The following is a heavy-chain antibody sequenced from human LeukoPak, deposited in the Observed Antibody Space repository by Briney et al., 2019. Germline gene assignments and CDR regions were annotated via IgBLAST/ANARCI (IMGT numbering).Heavy chain of an antibody. CDR3: ASYHAASDAFDI. CDR1: GFTFSSYS. D-gene: IGHD1-14*01. J-gene: IGHJ3*02. CDR2: ISSSSSTI. V-gene: IGHV3-48*01. Sequence: GGSLRLSCAASGFTFSSYSMNWVRQAPGKGLEWVSYISSSSSTIYYADSVKGRFTISRDNAKNSLYLQMNSLRAEDTAVYYCASYHAASDAFDIWGQGTMVTVSS.